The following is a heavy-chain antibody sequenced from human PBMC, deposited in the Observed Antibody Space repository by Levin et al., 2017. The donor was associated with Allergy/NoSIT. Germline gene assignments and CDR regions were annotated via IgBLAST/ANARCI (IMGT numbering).Heavy chain of an antibody. CDR2: IYPGDSDT. D-gene: IGHD3-16*01. Sequence: PGGSLRLSCKGSGYSFTSYWIGWVRQMPGKGLEWMGIIYPGDSDTRYSPSFQGQVTISADKSISTAYLQWRTLRASDTAMYYCARRSAYHEYFEHWGQGTLVAVSS. V-gene: IGHV5-51*01. J-gene: IGHJ1*01. CDR1: GYSFTSYW. CDR3: ARRSAYHEYFEH.